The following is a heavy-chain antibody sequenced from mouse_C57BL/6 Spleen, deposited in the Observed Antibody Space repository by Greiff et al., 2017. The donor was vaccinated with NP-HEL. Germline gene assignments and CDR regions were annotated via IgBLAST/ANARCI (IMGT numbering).Heavy chain of an antibody. CDR2: INYDGSST. J-gene: IGHJ1*03. Sequence: EVQRVESEGGLVQPGSSMKLSCTASGFTFSDYYMAWVRQVPEKGLEWVANINYDGSSTYYLDSLKSRFIISRDNAKNILYLQMSSLKSEDTATYYCAREGAYYSNFYWYFDVWGTWTTVTVSS. D-gene: IGHD2-5*01. CDR1: GFTFSDYY. V-gene: IGHV5-16*01. CDR3: AREGAYYSNFYWYFDV.